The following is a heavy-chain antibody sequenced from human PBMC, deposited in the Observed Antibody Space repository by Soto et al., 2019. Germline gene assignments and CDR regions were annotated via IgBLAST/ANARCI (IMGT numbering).Heavy chain of an antibody. CDR2: ISAYNDNT. Sequence: QVQLVQSGAEVKKPGASVKVSCKASGYTFTSYGISWVRQAPGQGLEWMGGISAYNDNTNYAQKLQGRVTMNTDTTTSTAYREPRSLRSDDTAVYSCARDKGGGCYYWGQGTLVTVSS. V-gene: IGHV1-18*01. D-gene: IGHD2-15*01. J-gene: IGHJ4*02. CDR1: GYTFTSYG. CDR3: ARDKGGGCYY.